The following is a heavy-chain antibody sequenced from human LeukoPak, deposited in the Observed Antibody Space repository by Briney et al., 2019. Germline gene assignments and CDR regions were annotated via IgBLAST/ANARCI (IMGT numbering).Heavy chain of an antibody. Sequence: GGSLRLSCAASGLTFSSYWMSWVRQAPGKGLEWVSVIYSGGSTYYADSVKGRFTISRDNSKNTLYLQMNSLRAEDTAVYYCARETYYYGSGSYRYFDYWGQGTLVTVSS. J-gene: IGHJ4*02. V-gene: IGHV3-53*01. CDR1: GLTFSSYW. CDR2: IYSGGST. D-gene: IGHD3-10*01. CDR3: ARETYYYGSGSYRYFDY.